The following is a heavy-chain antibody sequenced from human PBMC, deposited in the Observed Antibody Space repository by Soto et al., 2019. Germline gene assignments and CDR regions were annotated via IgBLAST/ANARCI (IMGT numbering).Heavy chain of an antibody. D-gene: IGHD1-26*01. CDR1: RFIFSGYG. J-gene: IGHJ4*02. V-gene: IGHV3-33*01. CDR2: IWYDGSNK. Sequence: QVQLVASGGGVVQPGRSLRLSCAAPRFIFSGYGMHWVRQAPGKGLEWVAVIWYDGSNKYYADSVKGRFTISRDNSRNTLYLQMNSLRAEDTAVYYCARDGVGATTYFGYFDYWGQGTLVTVSS. CDR3: ARDGVGATTYFGYFDY.